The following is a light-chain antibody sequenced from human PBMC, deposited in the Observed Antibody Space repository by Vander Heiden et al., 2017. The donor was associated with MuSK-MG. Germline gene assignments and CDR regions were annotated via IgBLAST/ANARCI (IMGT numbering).Light chain of an antibody. Sequence: DIQMTHSPSSVSASVGDRVTITCRASQAIRSWLDWYQQKPGKAPKLLIYAASSLQSGVTSRFSGSQSGTDFTLTISSLQPEDFATYYCQQADSFPLTFGGGTKVEIK. CDR2: AAS. CDR1: QAIRSW. J-gene: IGKJ4*01. V-gene: IGKV1-12*01. CDR3: QQADSFPLT.